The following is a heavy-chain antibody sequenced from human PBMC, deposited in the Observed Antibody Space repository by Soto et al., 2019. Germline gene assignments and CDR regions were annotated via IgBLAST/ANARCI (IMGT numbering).Heavy chain of an antibody. CDR3: ARAGGLGAVAVDY. CDR2: IYHSGST. D-gene: IGHD6-19*01. Sequence: QLQLQESGSGLVKPSQTLSLTCAVSGGSISSGGYSWSWIRQPPGKGLEWIGYIYHSGSTYYNPSIKSRVTISVDRSKNQCTLKLSYVTAADTAVYYCARAGGLGAVAVDYWGQGTLVTVSS. CDR1: GGSISSGGYS. V-gene: IGHV4-30-2*01. J-gene: IGHJ4*02.